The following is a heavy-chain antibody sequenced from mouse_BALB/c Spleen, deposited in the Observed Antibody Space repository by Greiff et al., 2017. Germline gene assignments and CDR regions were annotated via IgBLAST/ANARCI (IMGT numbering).Heavy chain of an antibody. J-gene: IGHJ1*01. D-gene: IGHD1-1*01. V-gene: IGHV5-6-4*01. CDR1: GFTFSSFG. CDR3: TRGLITTVVAERYFDV. CDR2: ISSGGSYT. Sequence: EVKLVESGGGLVQPGGSRKLSCAASGFTFSSFGMHWVRQAPEKGLEWVAYISSGGSYTYYPDSVKGRFTISRDNAKNTLYLQMSSLKSEDTAMYYCTRGLITTVVAERYFDVWGAGTTVTVSS.